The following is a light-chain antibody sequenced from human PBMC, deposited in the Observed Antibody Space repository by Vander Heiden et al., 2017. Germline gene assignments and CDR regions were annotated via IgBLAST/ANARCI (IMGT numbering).Light chain of an antibody. CDR1: SSDVGGYNY. Sequence: QSALTQPRSVSGSPGQSVTISCTGTSSDVGGYNYVSWYQQHPGKAPKLMIYDVSKRPSGVPDRFSGSKSGNTASLTISGLQAEEEADYYCCSYAGSKLGVFGTGTKVTVL. V-gene: IGLV2-11*01. CDR3: CSYAGSKLGV. J-gene: IGLJ1*01. CDR2: DVS.